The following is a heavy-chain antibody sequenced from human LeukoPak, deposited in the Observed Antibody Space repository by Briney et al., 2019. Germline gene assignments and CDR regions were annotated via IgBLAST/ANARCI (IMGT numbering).Heavy chain of an antibody. CDR3: ARDKIAGPSLFDS. D-gene: IGHD2/OR15-2a*01. Sequence: GGSLRLSCAASGFTFSTYWMSWVRQAPGKGLEWVANIKQDGSETFYVDSVKGRFTISRDNAKNSVHLQMNSLRGEDTAVYYCARDKIAGPSLFDSWGQGTLVTVSS. V-gene: IGHV3-7*01. CDR2: IKQDGSET. J-gene: IGHJ4*02. CDR1: GFTFSTYW.